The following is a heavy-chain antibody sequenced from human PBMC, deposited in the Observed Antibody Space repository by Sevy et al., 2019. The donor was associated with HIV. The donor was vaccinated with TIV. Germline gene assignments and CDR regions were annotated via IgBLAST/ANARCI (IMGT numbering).Heavy chain of an antibody. V-gene: IGHV3-48*03. CDR3: ARDLPPSATTVAHFDY. D-gene: IGHD4-17*01. J-gene: IGHJ4*02. Sequence: GGSLRLSCTASGFTFSTYEMNWVRQAPGKGLEWVSYISNSGNTIYSSDSVKGRFTISRDNAKNLLYLQMNSLRAADTAVYYCARDLPPSATTVAHFDYWGRGTLITVSS. CDR2: ISNSGNTI. CDR1: GFTFSTYE.